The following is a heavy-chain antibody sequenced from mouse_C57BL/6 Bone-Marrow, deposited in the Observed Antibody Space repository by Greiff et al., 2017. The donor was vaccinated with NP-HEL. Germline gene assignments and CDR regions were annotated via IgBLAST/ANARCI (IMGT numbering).Heavy chain of an antibody. D-gene: IGHD2-3*01. CDR1: GYTFTSYW. CDR3: AREGIYDGYYVRPWFAY. Sequence: QVQLQQSGAELVKPGASVKLSCKASGYTFTSYWMHWVKQRPGQGLEWIGMIHPNSGSTNYNEKFKSKATLTVDKSSSTAYMQLSSLTSEDSAVYYCAREGIYDGYYVRPWFAYWGQGTLVTVSA. V-gene: IGHV1-64*01. J-gene: IGHJ3*01. CDR2: IHPNSGST.